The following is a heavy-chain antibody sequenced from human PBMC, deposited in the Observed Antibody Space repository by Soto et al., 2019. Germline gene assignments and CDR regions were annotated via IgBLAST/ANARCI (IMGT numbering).Heavy chain of an antibody. CDR1: GFTFSNYY. CDR3: VRVQISSAPYKSPDY. CDR2: IRNRANSYTT. J-gene: IGHJ4*02. Sequence: EVQLVESGGGLVQPGGSLRLSCAASGFTFSNYYMDWVRQAPGKGLEWVGRIRNRANSYTTEYAASVRGRFTVSRDDSENSLYLQMGSLKAEETAVYYCVRVQISSAPYKSPDYWGQGTLVTVSS. D-gene: IGHD6-19*01. V-gene: IGHV3-72*01.